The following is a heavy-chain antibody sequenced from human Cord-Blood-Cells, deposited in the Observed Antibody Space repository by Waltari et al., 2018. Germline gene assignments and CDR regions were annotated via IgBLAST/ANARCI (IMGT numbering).Heavy chain of an antibody. CDR2: IKQDGREK. J-gene: IGHJ4*02. CDR3: ARGGADIVVVPAAIIDY. V-gene: IGHV3-7*01. Sequence: EVQLVESGGGLVQPVGSLRLSCAASGFTFRSYWMSWVRRAPGRGLEWVANIKQDGREKYYVDSVKGRFTISRDNAKNSLYLQMNSLRAEDTAVYYCARGGADIVVVPAAIIDYWGQGTLVTVSS. D-gene: IGHD2-2*02. CDR1: GFTFRSYW.